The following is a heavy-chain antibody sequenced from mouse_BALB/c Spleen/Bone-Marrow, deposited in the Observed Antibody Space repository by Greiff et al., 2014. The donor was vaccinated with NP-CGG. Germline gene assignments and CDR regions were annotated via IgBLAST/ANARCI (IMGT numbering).Heavy chain of an antibody. V-gene: IGHV2-9*02. Sequence: VQGEESGPGLVAPSQSLSITCTVSGFSLTNYGVHWVRQPPGKGLEWLGVICADGSTNYNSALMSRLSISKDNSKSQVFFKMNSLQTDDTAMYYCARITTATGAMGYWGQGTSVTVSS. CDR1: GFSLTNYG. J-gene: IGHJ4*01. CDR2: ICADGST. D-gene: IGHD1-2*01. CDR3: ARITTATGAMGY.